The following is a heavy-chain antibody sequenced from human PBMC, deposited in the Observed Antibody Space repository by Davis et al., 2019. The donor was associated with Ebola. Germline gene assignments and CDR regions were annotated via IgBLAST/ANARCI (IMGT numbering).Heavy chain of an antibody. CDR3: ARSGGWGDY. D-gene: IGHD6-19*01. CDR1: GGTFSSYA. V-gene: IGHV1-46*01. J-gene: IGHJ4*02. Sequence: AASVKVSCKASGGTFSSYAISWVRQAPGQGLEWMGIINPSGGSTSYAQKFQGRVTMTRDTSTSTVYMELSSLRSDDTAVYYCARSGGWGDYWGQGTLVTVSS. CDR2: INPSGGST.